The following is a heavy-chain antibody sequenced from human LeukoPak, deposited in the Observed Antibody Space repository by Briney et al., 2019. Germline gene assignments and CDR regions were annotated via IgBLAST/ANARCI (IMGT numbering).Heavy chain of an antibody. J-gene: IGHJ4*02. Sequence: PSQTLSLTRTVSGDSITSYYGSSIRQPAGKGLEWVGRIYTSGDTNYNPSLKSRVTMSIDTSKNQFSLKLTSVTAADTAVYYCARDGGSSFPGLVWFWGQGTLVTVSS. CDR1: GDSITSYY. CDR3: ARDGGSSFPGLVWF. V-gene: IGHV4-4*07. D-gene: IGHD6-6*01. CDR2: IYTSGDT.